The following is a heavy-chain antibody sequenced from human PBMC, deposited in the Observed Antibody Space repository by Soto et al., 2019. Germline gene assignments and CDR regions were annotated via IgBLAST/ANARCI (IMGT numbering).Heavy chain of an antibody. V-gene: IGHV1-46*03. D-gene: IGHD3-3*01. CDR3: ARDAEYYDFWSGYGRSYYMDV. CDR1: GYTFTSYY. CDR2: INPSGGST. Sequence: QVQLVQSGAEVKKPGASVKVSCKASGYTFTSYYMHWVRQAPGQGLEWMGIINPSGGSTSYAQKFQGRVTMTRDTSTSTVYMELSSLRSEDTAVYYCARDAEYYDFWSGYGRSYYMDVWGKGTTVTVSS. J-gene: IGHJ6*03.